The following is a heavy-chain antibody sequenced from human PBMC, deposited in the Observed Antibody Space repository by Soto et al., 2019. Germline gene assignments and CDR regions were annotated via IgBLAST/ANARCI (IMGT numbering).Heavy chain of an antibody. D-gene: IGHD3-10*01. J-gene: IGHJ6*03. CDR1: GGSFSGYQ. CDR2: INDIGDI. CDR3: ARGLILWLGELSRRGGYYYYMDV. Sequence: QVQLQQWGAGLLKPSETLSLTCAVYGGSFSGYQWSWIRQTPGKGLEWIGGINDIGDINYNPSLKSRVTILVDSPKKQISLRLSSVTAADTAVYYCARGLILWLGELSRRGGYYYYMDVWGKGTMVTVSS. V-gene: IGHV4-34*01.